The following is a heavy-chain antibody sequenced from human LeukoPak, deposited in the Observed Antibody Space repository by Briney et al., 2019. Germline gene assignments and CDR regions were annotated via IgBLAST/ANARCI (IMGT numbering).Heavy chain of an antibody. CDR3: ARDMDSGPDFFDY. V-gene: IGHV1-2*02. J-gene: IGHJ4*02. CDR1: GYTFTSYD. Sequence: HRASVKVSCKASGYTFTSYDINWVRQATGQGLEWMGWINPHSGGTDHAQKFQGRVTMTRDTSISTAYMELSRLRSDDTAVYYCARDMDSGPDFFDYWGLGTLVTVSS. D-gene: IGHD1-26*01. CDR2: INPHSGGT.